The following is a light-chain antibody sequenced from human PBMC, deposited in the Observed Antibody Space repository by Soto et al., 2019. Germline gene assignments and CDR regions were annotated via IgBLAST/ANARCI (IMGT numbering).Light chain of an antibody. CDR2: EGS. Sequence: ALTQPASVSGSPGQTITISGTGTSSDVGSYNLVSWYQQHPGKAPNLMIYEGSKRPSGVSNRFSGSKSGNTASLTISGLLAEDEAAYYCCFYAGSTPYVSGPGSNVTV. CDR3: CFYAGSTPYV. J-gene: IGLJ1*01. V-gene: IGLV2-23*01. CDR1: SSDVGSYNL.